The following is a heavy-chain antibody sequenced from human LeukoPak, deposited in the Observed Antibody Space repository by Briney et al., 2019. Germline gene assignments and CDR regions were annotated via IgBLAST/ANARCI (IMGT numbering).Heavy chain of an antibody. Sequence: PGGTLRLSCAASGFTFSSYGMSWVRQAPGKGLEWVSAISGSGGSTYYADSVKGRFTISRDNSKNTLYLQMNSLRAEDTAVYYCAKAHSGSRTYYYYYYMDVWGKGTTVTISS. D-gene: IGHD1-26*01. CDR2: ISGSGGST. CDR1: GFTFSSYG. V-gene: IGHV3-23*01. CDR3: AKAHSGSRTYYYYYYMDV. J-gene: IGHJ6*03.